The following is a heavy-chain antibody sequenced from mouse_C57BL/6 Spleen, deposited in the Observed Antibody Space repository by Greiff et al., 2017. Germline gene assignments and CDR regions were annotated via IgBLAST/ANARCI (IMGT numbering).Heavy chain of an antibody. CDR3: ARSRYYGSSAMDY. V-gene: IGHV1-82*01. CDR1: GYAFSSSW. J-gene: IGHJ4*01. D-gene: IGHD1-1*01. Sequence: VQLQQSGPELVKPGASVKISCKASGYAFSSSWMNWVKQRPGKGLEWIGRIYPGDGDTNYNGKFKGKATLTADQSSSTAYMQLSSLTSEDSAVYFCARSRYYGSSAMDYWGQGTSGTVSS. CDR2: IYPGDGDT.